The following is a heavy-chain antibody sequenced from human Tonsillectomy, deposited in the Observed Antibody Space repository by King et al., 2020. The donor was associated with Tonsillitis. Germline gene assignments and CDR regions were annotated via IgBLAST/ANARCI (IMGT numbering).Heavy chain of an antibody. J-gene: IGHJ4*02. D-gene: IGHD3-22*01. CDR2: IYYSGST. V-gene: IGHV4-59*01. Sequence: QLQESGPGLVKPSETLSLTCTVSGGPISSYYWSWIRQPPGKGLEWIGYIYYSGSTNYNPSLKSRVTISVDTSKNQFSLKLSSVTAADTAVYYCARGDYYDSSGYYPQFDYWGQGTLVTVSS. CDR1: GGPISSYY. CDR3: ARGDYYDSSGYYPQFDY.